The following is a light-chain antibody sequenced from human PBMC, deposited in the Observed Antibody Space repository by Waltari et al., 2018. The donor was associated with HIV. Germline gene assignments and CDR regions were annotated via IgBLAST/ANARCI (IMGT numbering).Light chain of an antibody. V-gene: IGKV3-20*01. CDR3: HHFGRSPPMYT. Sequence: PGDRATLSCRTSQTVTNTYVAWYQQRPGQAPRLLLYGTSTRPTGIPDRFSGSGSGTDFTLTISRLEPEDFAMYYCHHFGRSPPMYTFGQGTKLEI. CDR2: GTS. J-gene: IGKJ2*01. CDR1: QTVTNTY.